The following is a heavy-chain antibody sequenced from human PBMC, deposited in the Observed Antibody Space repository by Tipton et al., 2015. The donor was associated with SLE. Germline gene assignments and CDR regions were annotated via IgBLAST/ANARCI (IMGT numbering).Heavy chain of an antibody. J-gene: IGHJ3*02. CDR1: GFTFSSYA. Sequence: LRLSCAASGFTFSSYAMSWVRQAPGKGLEWIGYIYYSGSTNYNPSLKSRVTISVDTSKNQFSLKLSSVTAADTAVYYCASRPGAAAGLDAFDIWGQGTMVTVSS. CDR3: ASRPGAAAGLDAFDI. V-gene: IGHV4-59*01. CDR2: IYYSGST. D-gene: IGHD6-13*01.